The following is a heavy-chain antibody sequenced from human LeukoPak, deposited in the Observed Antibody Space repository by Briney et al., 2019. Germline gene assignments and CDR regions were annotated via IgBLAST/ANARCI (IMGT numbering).Heavy chain of an antibody. CDR3: ARAGYSRGWYPSQDC. J-gene: IGHJ4*02. Sequence: PGESLRLSCTASGFTFSNYWMSWVRKVPGKGLEWVANIKEDGSEKNYVDSVKGRFTISRDNAKNSLFLQMNSLRVEDTAVYFCARAGYSRGWYPSQDCWGQGTLVTVSS. CDR2: IKEDGSEK. CDR1: GFTFSNYW. D-gene: IGHD6-19*01. V-gene: IGHV3-7*04.